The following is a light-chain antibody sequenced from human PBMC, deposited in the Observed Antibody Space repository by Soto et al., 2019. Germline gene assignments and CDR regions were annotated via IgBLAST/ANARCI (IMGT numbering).Light chain of an antibody. V-gene: IGKV3-11*01. CDR1: QSVSSY. CDR3: QQRSNWL. J-gene: IGKJ4*01. CDR2: DAS. Sequence: EIVLTQSPATLSLSPGERATLSCRASQSVSSYLAWYQQKPGQAPRLLIYDASTRATGIPARFSGSGSGTDFTLPLSSLEPEDFAVYYCQQRSNWLFGGGTKVEIK.